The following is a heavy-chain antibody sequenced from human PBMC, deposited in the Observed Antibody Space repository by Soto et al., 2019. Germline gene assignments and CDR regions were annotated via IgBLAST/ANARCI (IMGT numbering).Heavy chain of an antibody. CDR2: IYFTGAA. J-gene: IGHJ4*02. V-gene: IGHV4-59*01. Sequence: AETLSPTCPASGCYTTGYYWNWIRQPAGKGLEWIGCIYFTGAANYNPSLKSRVTMSVDTSKNQFSLKLTSVTAADTAVYYCARERTPRTGFDYWGQGTLVTVSS. CDR3: ARERTPRTGFDY. D-gene: IGHD1-1*01. CDR1: GCYTTGYY.